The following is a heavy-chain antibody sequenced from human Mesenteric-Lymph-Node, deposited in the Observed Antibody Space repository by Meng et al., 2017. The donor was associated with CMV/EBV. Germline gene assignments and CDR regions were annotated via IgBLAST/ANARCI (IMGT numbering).Heavy chain of an antibody. V-gene: IGHV1-18*01. D-gene: IGHD3-10*01. CDR2: ISAYNGNT. CDR3: ARDPRYGSGSTTTYYYYYGMDV. Sequence: ASVKVSCKASGYTFTSYGISWVRRAPGQGLEWMGWISAYNGNTNYAQKLQGRVTMTTDTSTSTAYMELRSLRSDDTAVYYCARDPRYGSGSTTTYYYYYGMDVWGQGTTVTVSS. J-gene: IGHJ6*02. CDR1: GYTFTSYG.